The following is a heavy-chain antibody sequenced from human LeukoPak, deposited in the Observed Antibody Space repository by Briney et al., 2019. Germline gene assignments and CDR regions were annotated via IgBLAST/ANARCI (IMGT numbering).Heavy chain of an antibody. V-gene: IGHV1-2*06. D-gene: IGHD3-9*01. Sequence: GALVKVSCKASGYTFTGYYMHWARQAPGQGLEWMGRINPNSGGTNYAQKFQGRVTMTRDTSISTAYMELSRLRSDDTAVYYCARAHYDILTGYYPNYFDYWGQGTLVTVSS. CDR2: INPNSGGT. CDR3: ARAHYDILTGYYPNYFDY. CDR1: GYTFTGYY. J-gene: IGHJ4*02.